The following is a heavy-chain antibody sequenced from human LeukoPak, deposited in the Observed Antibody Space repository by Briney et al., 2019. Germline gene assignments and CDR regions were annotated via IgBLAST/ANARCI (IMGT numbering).Heavy chain of an antibody. Sequence: SETLSLTCTVSGGSISSYYWSWIRQPPGKGLEWIGYIYYSGSTNYNPSLKSRVTISVDTSKNQFSLKLSSVTAADTAVYYCARVKTRGVWDAFDIWGQGTMVTVSS. CDR3: ARVKTRGVWDAFDI. D-gene: IGHD3-10*01. V-gene: IGHV4-59*01. CDR1: GGSISSYY. CDR2: IYYSGST. J-gene: IGHJ3*02.